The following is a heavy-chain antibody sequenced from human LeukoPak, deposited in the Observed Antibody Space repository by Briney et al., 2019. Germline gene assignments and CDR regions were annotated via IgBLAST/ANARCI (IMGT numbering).Heavy chain of an antibody. CDR2: INHSGST. V-gene: IGHV4-34*01. CDR3: ARHRSKWLQSSFDY. D-gene: IGHD5-24*01. J-gene: IGHJ4*02. Sequence: SETLSLTCAVYGGSFSGYYWSWIRQPPGKGLEWIGEINHSGSTNYNPSLKSRVTISVDTSKNQFSLKLNSVTAADTAVYYCARHRSKWLQSSFDYWGQGTLATVSS. CDR1: GGSFSGYY.